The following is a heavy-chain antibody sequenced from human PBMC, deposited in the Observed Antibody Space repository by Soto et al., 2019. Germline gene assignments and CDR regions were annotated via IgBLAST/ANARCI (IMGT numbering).Heavy chain of an antibody. Sequence: QVQLQESGPGLVKPSETLSLTCTVSGGSISSYYWSWIRQPPGKGLEWIGYIYYSGSTNYNPSPKSRGTISVDTSKNQFSLKLSSVTAADKAVYYCARQHDSWGQGTLVTVSS. CDR3: ARQHDS. CDR1: GGSISSYY. J-gene: IGHJ5*01. CDR2: IYYSGST. V-gene: IGHV4-59*08.